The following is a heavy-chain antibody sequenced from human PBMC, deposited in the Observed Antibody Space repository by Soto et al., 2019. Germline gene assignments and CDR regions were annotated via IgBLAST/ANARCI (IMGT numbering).Heavy chain of an antibody. CDR2: IYYSGST. CDR1: GGSISSYY. CDR3: ARVRAPNYYGSGSYRNYYMDV. Sequence: PSETLSLTCTVSGGSISSYYWSWIRQPPGKGLEWIGYIYYSGSTNYNPSLKSRVTISVDTSKNQFSLKLSSVTAADTAVYYCARVRAPNYYGSGSYRNYYMDVWGKGTTVTVSS. J-gene: IGHJ6*03. D-gene: IGHD3-10*01. V-gene: IGHV4-59*01.